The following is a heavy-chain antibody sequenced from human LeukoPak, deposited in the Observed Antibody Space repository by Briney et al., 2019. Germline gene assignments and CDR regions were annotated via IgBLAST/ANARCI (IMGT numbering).Heavy chain of an antibody. V-gene: IGHV1-18*01. CDR3: ARWIAVAGYYFDY. CDR1: GYTFTSYG. CDR2: ISAYNGNT. D-gene: IGHD6-19*01. Sequence: APVKVSCKASGYTFTSYGTSWVRQAPGQGLGWRGWISAYNGNTNYAQKLQGRVTMTTDTSTSTAYMELRSLRSDDTAVYYCARWIAVAGYYFDYWGQGTLVTVSS. J-gene: IGHJ4*02.